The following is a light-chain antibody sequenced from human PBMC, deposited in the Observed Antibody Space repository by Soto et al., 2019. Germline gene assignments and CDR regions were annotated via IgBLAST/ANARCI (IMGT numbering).Light chain of an antibody. Sequence: DLAVTSSPYWLSSSXGDIFPIAGRASQSISSYLNWYQQKPGKAPKLLIYAASSLQSGVPSRFSGSGSGTDFTLTISSLQPEDFATYYCQQSFSTPPFGQGTRLE. CDR2: AAS. J-gene: IGKJ5*01. CDR1: QSISSY. V-gene: IGKV1-39*01. CDR3: QQSFSTPP.